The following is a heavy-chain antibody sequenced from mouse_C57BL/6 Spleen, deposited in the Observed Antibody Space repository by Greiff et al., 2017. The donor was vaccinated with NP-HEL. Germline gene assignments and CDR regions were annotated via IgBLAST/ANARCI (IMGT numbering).Heavy chain of an antibody. J-gene: IGHJ4*01. Sequence: EVKLEESGAELVRPGASVKLSCTASGFNIKDDYMHWVKQRPEQGLEWIGWIDPENGDTEYASKFQGKATITADTSSNTAYLQLSSLTSEDTAVYYCTLYGNYPYAMDYWGQGTSVTVSS. CDR2: IDPENGDT. V-gene: IGHV14-4*01. CDR1: GFNIKDDY. CDR3: TLYGNYPYAMDY. D-gene: IGHD2-1*01.